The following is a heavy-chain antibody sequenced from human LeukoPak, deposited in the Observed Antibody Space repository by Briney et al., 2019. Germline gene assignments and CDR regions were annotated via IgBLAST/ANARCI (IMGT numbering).Heavy chain of an antibody. Sequence: GGSLRLSCAASGFTFSSYGMHWVRQAPGKGLEWVAVISYDGSNKYYADSVKGRFTISRDNSKNTLYLQMNSLRAEDTAVYYCAKEGFDSWGQGTLVTVSS. CDR2: ISYDGSNK. CDR3: AKEGFDS. J-gene: IGHJ4*02. CDR1: GFTFSSYG. V-gene: IGHV3-30*18.